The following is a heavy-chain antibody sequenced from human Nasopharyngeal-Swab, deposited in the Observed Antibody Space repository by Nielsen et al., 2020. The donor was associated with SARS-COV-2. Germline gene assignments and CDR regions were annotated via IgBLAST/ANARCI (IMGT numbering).Heavy chain of an antibody. CDR3: ASSGYSSGCNL. Sequence: ESLKISCATSGFIFSTYRMNWVRQAPGKGLEWVSSISSTNNYIYYADSVKGRFTISRDNAKSSLYLQMNSLRAEDTAVYYCASSGYSSGCNLWGRGTLVTVSS. J-gene: IGHJ2*01. D-gene: IGHD6-19*01. CDR1: GFIFSTYR. CDR2: ISSTNNYI. V-gene: IGHV3-21*01.